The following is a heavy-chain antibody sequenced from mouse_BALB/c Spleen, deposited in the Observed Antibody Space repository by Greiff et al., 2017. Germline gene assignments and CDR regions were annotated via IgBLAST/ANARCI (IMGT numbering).Heavy chain of an antibody. Sequence: EVKLEESGPGLVKPSQSLSLTCTVTGYSITSDYAWNWIRQFPGNKLEWMSYISYSGSTSYNPSLKSRISITRDTSKNQFFLQLNSVTTEDTATYYCAREYGNYSYWYFDVWGAGTTVTVSS. J-gene: IGHJ1*01. CDR1: GYSITSDYA. CDR2: ISYSGST. CDR3: AREYGNYSYWYFDV. V-gene: IGHV3-2*02. D-gene: IGHD2-10*02.